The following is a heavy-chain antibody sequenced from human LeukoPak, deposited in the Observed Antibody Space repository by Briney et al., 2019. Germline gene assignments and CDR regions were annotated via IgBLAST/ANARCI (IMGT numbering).Heavy chain of an antibody. V-gene: IGHV1-2*02. CDR1: GYTFTGYY. CDR3: ARGGYDILTGYPY. D-gene: IGHD3-9*01. J-gene: IGHJ4*02. Sequence: VASVKVSCKASGYTFTGYYMHWVRQAPGQGLEWMGWINPNSGGTNYAQKFQGRVTMTRDTSTSTAYMELSRLRSDDTAVYYCARGGYDILTGYPYWGQGTLVTVSS. CDR2: INPNSGGT.